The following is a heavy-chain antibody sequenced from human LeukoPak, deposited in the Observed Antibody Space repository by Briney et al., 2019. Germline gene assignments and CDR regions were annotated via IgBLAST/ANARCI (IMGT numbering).Heavy chain of an antibody. V-gene: IGHV4-30-4*01. Sequence: SQTLSLTCTVSGGSISSGDYYWSWIRQPPGKGPEWIGHIYYSGSTYYNPSLKSRVTISVDTSKNQFSLKLSSVTAADTAVYYCARPHMVRGVIISDYWGQGTLVTVSS. D-gene: IGHD3-10*01. J-gene: IGHJ4*02. CDR2: IYYSGST. CDR1: GGSISSGDYY. CDR3: ARPHMVRGVIISDY.